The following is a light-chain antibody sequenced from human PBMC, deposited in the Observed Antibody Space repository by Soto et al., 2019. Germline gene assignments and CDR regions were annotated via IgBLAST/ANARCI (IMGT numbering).Light chain of an antibody. CDR3: QQYSSYSYT. J-gene: IGKJ2*01. V-gene: IGKV1-5*03. Sequence: DIQMTQSPFTLSASVGDRVTITCRASQSISIWLAWYQQKPGTAPKLLIYKASSLESGVPSRFSGSGSGTEFTLTISSLQPDDFATYYCQQYSSYSYTFGPRTKLEIK. CDR1: QSISIW. CDR2: KAS.